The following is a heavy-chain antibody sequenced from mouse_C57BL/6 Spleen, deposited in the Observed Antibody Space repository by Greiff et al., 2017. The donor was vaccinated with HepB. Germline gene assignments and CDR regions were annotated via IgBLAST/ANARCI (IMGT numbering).Heavy chain of an antibody. J-gene: IGHJ1*03. CDR2: IYPGNSDT. Sequence: EVQLQQSGTVLARPGASVKMSCKTSGYTFTSYWMHWVKQRPGQGLEWIGAIYPGNSDTSYNQKFKGKAKLTAVTSASTAYMELSSLTNEDSAVYYCTRNYYYGRGWYFDVWGTGTTVTVSS. V-gene: IGHV1-5*01. D-gene: IGHD1-1*01. CDR1: GYTFTSYW. CDR3: TRNYYYGRGWYFDV.